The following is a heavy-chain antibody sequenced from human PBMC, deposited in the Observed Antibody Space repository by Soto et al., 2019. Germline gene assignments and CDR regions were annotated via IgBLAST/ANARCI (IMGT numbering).Heavy chain of an antibody. CDR1: GFTFSSYG. D-gene: IGHD3-3*01. J-gene: IGHJ6*02. V-gene: IGHV3-30*18. Sequence: QVQLVESGGGVVQPGRSLRLSCAASGFTFSSYGMHWVRQAPGKGLEWVAVISYDGSNKYYADSVKGRFTISRDNSKNTLYLQMNSLRAEDTAVFYCAKDYDFWSGYYTWEYYYYGMDVWGQGTTVTVSS. CDR3: AKDYDFWSGYYTWEYYYYGMDV. CDR2: ISYDGSNK.